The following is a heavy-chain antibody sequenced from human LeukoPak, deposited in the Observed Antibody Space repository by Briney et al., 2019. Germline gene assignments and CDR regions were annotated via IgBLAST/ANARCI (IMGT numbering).Heavy chain of an antibody. J-gene: IGHJ4*02. Sequence: SGGSLRLSCAASGFTFSSYSMNWVRQAPGKGLEWVSSISSSSSYIYYADSVKGRFTISRDNAKNSLYLQMNSLRAEDTAVYYCARDHGSGFDYWGQGTLVTVSS. D-gene: IGHD6-19*01. CDR3: ARDHGSGFDY. CDR2: ISSSSSYI. CDR1: GFTFSSYS. V-gene: IGHV3-21*01.